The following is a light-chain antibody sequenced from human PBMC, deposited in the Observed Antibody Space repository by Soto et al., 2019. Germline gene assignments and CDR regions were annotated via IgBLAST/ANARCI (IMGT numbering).Light chain of an antibody. Sequence: EIVLTPSPGTLSLSPGERATLSCRASQSVSSSYLAWYQQKPGQAPRLLISGASSRATGIPDRFSGSGSGTNFTLTISRPEAEDFAVYYCQQYGSSPRTFGQGTMVDNK. V-gene: IGKV3-20*01. CDR1: QSVSSSY. J-gene: IGKJ1*01. CDR3: QQYGSSPRT. CDR2: GAS.